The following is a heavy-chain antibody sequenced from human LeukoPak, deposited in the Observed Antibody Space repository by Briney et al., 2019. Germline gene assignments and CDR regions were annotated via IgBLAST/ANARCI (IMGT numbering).Heavy chain of an antibody. CDR2: IYYSGST. D-gene: IGHD6-19*01. CDR1: GGSINTYF. J-gene: IGHJ1*01. Sequence: SETLSLTCTVSGGSINTYFWSWIRQPPGKGLEWIGYIYYSGSTNYNPSLKSRVTISVDTSKNQFSLKLSSVTAADTAVYYCARGVTGGWYGDFQHWGQGTLVTVSS. V-gene: IGHV4-59*01. CDR3: ARGVTGGWYGDFQH.